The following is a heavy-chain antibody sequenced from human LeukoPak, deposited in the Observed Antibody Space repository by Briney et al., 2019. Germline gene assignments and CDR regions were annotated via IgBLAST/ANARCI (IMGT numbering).Heavy chain of an antibody. V-gene: IGHV3-33*01. J-gene: IGHJ4*02. CDR3: ARGYYYDSSGYYPLSGVDY. Sequence: GGSLRLSCAASGFTFSSYGMPWVRQAPGKGLEWVAVIWYDGSNKYYADSVKGRFTISRDNSKNTLYLQMNSLRAEDTAVYYCARGYYYDSSGYYPLSGVDYWGQGTLVTVSS. CDR1: GFTFSSYG. CDR2: IWYDGSNK. D-gene: IGHD3-22*01.